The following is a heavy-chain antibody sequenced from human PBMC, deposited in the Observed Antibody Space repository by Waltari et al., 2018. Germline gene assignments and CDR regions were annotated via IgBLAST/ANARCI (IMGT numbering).Heavy chain of an antibody. CDR2: IYTSGST. D-gene: IGHD3-16*02. V-gene: IGHV4-4*07. J-gene: IGHJ4*02. CDR1: GGSLSSYY. Sequence: QVQLQESGPGLGKPSETLSLTCTVSGGSLSSYYWSWIRQPAGKGLEWIGRIYTSGSTNYNPSLKSRVTMSVDTSKNQFSLKLSSVTAADTAVYYCAREDRGWGSYRTFYYFDYWGQGTLVTVSS. CDR3: AREDRGWGSYRTFYYFDY.